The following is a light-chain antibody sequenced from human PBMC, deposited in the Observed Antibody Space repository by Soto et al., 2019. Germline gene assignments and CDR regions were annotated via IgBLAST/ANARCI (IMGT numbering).Light chain of an antibody. J-gene: IGKJ4*01. Sequence: EIVLTQSPGTLSLSPGESATLSCRAGHSLSSNYLAWYQQNPGQAPRLLIYGTSSRATGIPDRFSGSGSGTDFTLTISRLEPEDFGVYYCQQRRNWLTFGGGTKVEIK. CDR1: HSLSSNY. CDR3: QQRRNWLT. CDR2: GTS. V-gene: IGKV3D-20*02.